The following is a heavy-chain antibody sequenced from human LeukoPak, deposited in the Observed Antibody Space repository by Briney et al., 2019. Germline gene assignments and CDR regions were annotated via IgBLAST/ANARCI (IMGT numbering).Heavy chain of an antibody. D-gene: IGHD3-22*01. Sequence: AGGSLRLSCAASGFTFSNYYMSWIRQAPGKGLEWLSSISSSGDTIYYADSVKGRFTISRDNAKNSLYLRINGLRAEDTAFYYCAREFTMIVVVGVFDIWGQGTMVTVSS. CDR3: AREFTMIVVVGVFDI. V-gene: IGHV3-11*01. J-gene: IGHJ3*02. CDR1: GFTFSNYY. CDR2: ISSSGDTI.